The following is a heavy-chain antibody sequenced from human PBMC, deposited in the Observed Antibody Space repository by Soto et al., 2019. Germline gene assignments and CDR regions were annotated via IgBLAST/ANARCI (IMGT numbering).Heavy chain of an antibody. V-gene: IGHV3-30*18. CDR2: ISYEGSNK. CDR3: AKETYSGPLAY. CDR1: GFTFSSYG. D-gene: IGHD2-15*01. Sequence: QVQLVESGGGVVQPGRSLRLSCAASGFTFSSYGMHWVRQAPGKGLEWVAVISYEGSNKYYADSVKGRFTISRDNSKNTLYLQMNSLRAEDTAVYYWAKETYSGPLAYWGQGTLVTVSS. J-gene: IGHJ4*02.